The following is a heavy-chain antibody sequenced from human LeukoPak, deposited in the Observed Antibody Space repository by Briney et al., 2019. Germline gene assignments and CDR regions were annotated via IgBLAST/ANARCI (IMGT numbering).Heavy chain of an antibody. CDR1: GFTFSSYG. CDR2: ISYDGSNK. V-gene: IGHV3-30*18. CDR3: AKVAPYYDLS. J-gene: IGHJ4*02. Sequence: GSLRLSCAASGFTFSSYGMHWVRQAPGKGLEWVAVISYDGSNKYYADSVKGRFTISRDNSKNTLYLQMNSLRAEDTAVYYCAKVAPYYDLSWGRGTLVTVSS. D-gene: IGHD3-3*01.